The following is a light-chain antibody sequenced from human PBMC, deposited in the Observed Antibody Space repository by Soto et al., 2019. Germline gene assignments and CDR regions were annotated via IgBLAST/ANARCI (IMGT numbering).Light chain of an antibody. Sequence: QSALTQPASVSGSPGQSITISCTGTSSDVGNYKYVSWYKQTPGKAPKHMIYQVTNRPSEVSNRFSGSNSGNTASLTISGLQAEDETEYFCSSYTCSGTYVFGTWTKVTVL. J-gene: IGLJ1*01. CDR3: SSYTCSGTYV. CDR2: QVT. CDR1: SSDVGNYKY. V-gene: IGLV2-14*03.